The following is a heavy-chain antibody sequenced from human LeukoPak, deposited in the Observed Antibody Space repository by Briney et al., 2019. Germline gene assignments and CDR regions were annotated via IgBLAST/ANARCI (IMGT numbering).Heavy chain of an antibody. CDR1: GFTFSRYG. Sequence: PGRSLRLSCAASGFTFSRYGMHWVREAPGKGLEWVANIKQDGSEKYYVDSVKGRFTISRDNAKNSLYLQMNSLRAEDTAVYYCAREGWFGELEYWGQGTLLTVSS. CDR2: IKQDGSEK. CDR3: AREGWFGELEY. V-gene: IGHV3-7*04. J-gene: IGHJ4*02. D-gene: IGHD3-10*01.